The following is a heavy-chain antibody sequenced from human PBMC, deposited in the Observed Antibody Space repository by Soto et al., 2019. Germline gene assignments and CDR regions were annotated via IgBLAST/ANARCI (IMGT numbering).Heavy chain of an antibody. V-gene: IGHV4-39*02. CDR3: ARDNHNYYGMDV. Sequence: PSETLSLTCTVSGGSISSSSYYWGWIRQPPGKGLEWIGSIYYSGSTYYNPSLKSRVTISVDTSKNQFSLKLSSVTAADTAVYYCARDNHNYYGMDVWGQGTTATVSS. CDR1: GGSISSSSYY. J-gene: IGHJ6*02. CDR2: IYYSGST.